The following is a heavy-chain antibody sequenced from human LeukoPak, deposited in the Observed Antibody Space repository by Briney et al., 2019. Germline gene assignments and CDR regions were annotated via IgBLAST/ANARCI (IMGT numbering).Heavy chain of an antibody. CDR2: IYYSGST. V-gene: IGHV4-59*08. Sequence: SETLSLTCTVSGGSISSYNGSWIRQPPGKGLEWIGYIYYSGSTNYNPSLKSRVTISVDTSKNQFSLKLSSVTAADTAVYYCARLVSGNYYGSGSYLPWGQGTLVTVSS. CDR3: ARLVSGNYYGSGSYLP. CDR1: GGSISSYN. J-gene: IGHJ5*02. D-gene: IGHD3-10*01.